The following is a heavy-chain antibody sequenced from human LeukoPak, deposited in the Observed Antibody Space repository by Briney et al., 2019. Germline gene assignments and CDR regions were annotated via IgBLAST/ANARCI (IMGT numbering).Heavy chain of an antibody. J-gene: IGHJ4*02. CDR2: IYYSGST. CDR1: GGSFSGYY. V-gene: IGHV4-31*11. D-gene: IGHD6-13*01. Sequence: SETLSLTCAVYGGSFSGYYWSWIRQHPGKGLEWIGYIYYSGSTYYNPSLKSRVTISVDTSKNQFSLKLSSVTAADTAVYYCVQQQLSGVDYWGQGTLVTVSS. CDR3: VQQQLSGVDY.